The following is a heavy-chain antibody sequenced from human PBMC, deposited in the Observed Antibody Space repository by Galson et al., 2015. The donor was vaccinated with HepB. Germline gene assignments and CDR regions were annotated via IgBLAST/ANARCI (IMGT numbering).Heavy chain of an antibody. CDR2: IRSKAYGGTT. CDR1: GFTFGDYA. J-gene: IGHJ4*02. CDR3: TREGLRYFDWLLYAPAGYFDY. V-gene: IGHV3-49*03. D-gene: IGHD3-9*01. Sequence: SLRLSCAASGFTFGDYAMSWFRQAPGKGLEWVGFIRSKAYGGTTEYAASVKGRFTISRGDSKSIAYLQMNSLKTEDTAVYYCTREGLRYFDWLLYAPAGYFDYWGQGTLVTVSS.